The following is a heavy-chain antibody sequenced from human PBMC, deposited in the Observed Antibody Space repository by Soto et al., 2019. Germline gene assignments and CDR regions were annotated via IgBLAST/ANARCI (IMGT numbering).Heavy chain of an antibody. CDR2: ISYSGTT. Sequence: SDTLSLTCTVSGGSISSGNYYWSWIRQPPGKGLEWIGFISYSGTTHYSASLRSRVSISVATSKNQFSLDLSAVTAADTAVYYCATMGTPVTGLYYFDYWGQGTLVTVSS. J-gene: IGHJ4*02. V-gene: IGHV4-30-4*02. CDR3: ATMGTPVTGLYYFDY. CDR1: GGSISSGNYY. D-gene: IGHD4-17*01.